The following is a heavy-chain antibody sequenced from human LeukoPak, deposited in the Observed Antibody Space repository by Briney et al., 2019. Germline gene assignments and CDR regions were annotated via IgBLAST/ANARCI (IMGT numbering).Heavy chain of an antibody. J-gene: IGHJ4*02. CDR3: ARDRSGGGLDY. CDR2: ISANGGSR. Sequence: GGSLRLSCAASGFTFDDYAMHWVRQAPGKGLEYVSVISANGGSRSYASSVRDRFTISRDNSKNTLYLQMGSLRPDDMAVYYCARDRSGGGLDYWGQGTLVTVPS. V-gene: IGHV3-64*01. D-gene: IGHD3-10*01. CDR1: GFTFDDYA.